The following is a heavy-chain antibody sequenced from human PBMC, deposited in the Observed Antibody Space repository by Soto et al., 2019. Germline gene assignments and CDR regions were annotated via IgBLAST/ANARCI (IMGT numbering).Heavy chain of an antibody. V-gene: IGHV4-4*03. CDR3: ARAGRGYCSGGSCYSGLYGMAV. J-gene: IGHJ6*02. D-gene: IGHD2-15*01. CDR1: GGSISSSNW. CDR2: IYHSGST. Sequence: PETLSLTYAVSGGSISSSNWWDWLRPPPGKGLEWIGQIYHSGSTNYNPSLNSRVTISVDKSKNQFSLKLSSVTAADTAVYYCARAGRGYCSGGSCYSGLYGMAVWCQGPTVT.